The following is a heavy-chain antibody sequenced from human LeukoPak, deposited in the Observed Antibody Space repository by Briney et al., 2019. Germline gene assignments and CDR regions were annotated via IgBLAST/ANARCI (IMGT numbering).Heavy chain of an antibody. D-gene: IGHD3-10*01. CDR1: GYTFTGYY. Sequence: ASVKVSCKASGYTFTGYYMHWVRQAPGQGLEGMGWINPNSGGTNYAQKFQGRVTMTRDTSISTAYMELSRLRSDATAVYYCVPFGELSPPFDYWGQGTLVTVSS. J-gene: IGHJ4*02. CDR2: INPNSGGT. CDR3: VPFGELSPPFDY. V-gene: IGHV1-2*02.